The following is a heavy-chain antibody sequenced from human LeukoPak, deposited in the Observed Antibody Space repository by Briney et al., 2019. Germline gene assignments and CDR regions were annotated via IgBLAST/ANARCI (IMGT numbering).Heavy chain of an antibody. Sequence: GGSLRLSCVASGFTFSSYEMNWVRQARGKGLEWLSYISSGGGTIYYADSVKGRFTISRDNAKNSLYLQMNSLRAEDTAPYYCARDAWFDSWGQGTLVTVSS. CDR1: GFTFSSYE. CDR3: ARDAWFDS. J-gene: IGHJ5*01. CDR2: ISSGGGTI. V-gene: IGHV3-48*03.